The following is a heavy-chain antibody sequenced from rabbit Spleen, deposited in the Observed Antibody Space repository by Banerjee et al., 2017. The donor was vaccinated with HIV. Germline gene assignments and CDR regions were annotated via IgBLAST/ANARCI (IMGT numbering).Heavy chain of an antibody. CDR2: IDPLFGTT. V-gene: IGHV1S47*01. J-gene: IGHJ4*01. CDR3: VRDTWHFKL. Sequence: QQQLVESGGGLVQPGGSLKLSCKASGFDFSDYGVSWVRQAPGKGLEWTGYIDPLFGTTYYANWVNGRFTISSHNAQNTLYLQLNSLTAADTATYFCVRDTWHFKLWGQGTLVTVS. CDR1: GFDFSDYG. D-gene: IGHD3-1*01.